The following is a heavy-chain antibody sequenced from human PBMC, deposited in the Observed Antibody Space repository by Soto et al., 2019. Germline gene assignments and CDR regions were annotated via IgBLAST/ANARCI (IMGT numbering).Heavy chain of an antibody. Sequence: ASVKVSCKASGYTFTSYDINWVRQATEQGLEWMGWMNPNSGNTGYAQKFQGRVTMTRNTSISTAYMELSSLRSEDTAVYYCARALRFLEWLLYPDYYYMDVWGKGTTVTVSS. V-gene: IGHV1-8*02. CDR3: ARALRFLEWLLYPDYYYMDV. D-gene: IGHD3-3*01. CDR1: GYTFTSYD. CDR2: MNPNSGNT. J-gene: IGHJ6*03.